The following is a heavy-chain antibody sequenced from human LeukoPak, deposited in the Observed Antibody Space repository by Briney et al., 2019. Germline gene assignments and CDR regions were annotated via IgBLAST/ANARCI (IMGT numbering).Heavy chain of an antibody. CDR1: GFTFSSYS. CDR3: ARETMEAFDI. CDR2: IGSSSSSI. V-gene: IGHV3-21*01. J-gene: IGHJ3*02. D-gene: IGHD3-10*01. Sequence: GGSLRLSCAASGFTFSSYSMNWVRQAPGKGLEWVSSIGSSSSSIYYADSVKGRFTISRDNPKNSLCLQLNSLRAEDTAVYYCARETMEAFDIWGQGTMITVSS.